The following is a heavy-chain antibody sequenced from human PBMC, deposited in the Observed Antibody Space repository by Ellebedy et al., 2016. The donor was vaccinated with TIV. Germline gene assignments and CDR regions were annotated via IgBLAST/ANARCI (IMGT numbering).Heavy chain of an antibody. CDR2: IIPIFGTA. V-gene: IGHV1-69*13. J-gene: IGHJ4*02. CDR1: GGTFSSYA. CDR3: ARGSWKGDGYNPFDY. Sequence: SVKVSXXASGGTFSSYAISWVRQAPGQGLEWMGGIIPIFGTANYAQKFQGRVTITADESTSTAYMELSSLRSEDTAVYYCARGSWKGDGYNPFDYWGQGTLVTVSS. D-gene: IGHD5-24*01.